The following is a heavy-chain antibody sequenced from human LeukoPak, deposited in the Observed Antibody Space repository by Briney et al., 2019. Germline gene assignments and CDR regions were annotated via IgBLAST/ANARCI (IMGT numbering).Heavy chain of an antibody. J-gene: IGHJ4*02. Sequence: GGSLRLSCAASGFTFSDYGMHWVRQAPGKGLEWVAVISYDGSNKYYADSVKGRFTISRDNSKNTVSLQMNSLRAEDTAVYYCAKDRTDYYDTSGYNPTTDYFDCWGQGTLVTVSS. D-gene: IGHD3-22*01. V-gene: IGHV3-30*18. CDR1: GFTFSDYG. CDR2: ISYDGSNK. CDR3: AKDRTDYYDTSGYNPTTDYFDC.